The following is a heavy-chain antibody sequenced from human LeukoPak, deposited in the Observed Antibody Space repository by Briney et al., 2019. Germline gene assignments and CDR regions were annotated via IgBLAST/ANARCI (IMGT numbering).Heavy chain of an antibody. CDR1: GYTLTELS. V-gene: IGHV1-24*01. CDR2: FDPEDGET. Sequence: GASVKVSCKVSGYTLTELSMHWVRQAPGKGLEWMGGFDPEDGETIYAQKFQGRVTMTEDTSTDTAYMELSSLRSEDTAVYYCATLVGSSGWYGEGWFDPWGQGTLVTVSS. J-gene: IGHJ5*02. D-gene: IGHD6-19*01. CDR3: ATLVGSSGWYGEGWFDP.